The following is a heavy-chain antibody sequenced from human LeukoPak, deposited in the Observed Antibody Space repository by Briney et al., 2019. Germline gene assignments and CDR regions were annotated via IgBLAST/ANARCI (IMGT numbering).Heavy chain of an antibody. Sequence: GGSLRLSCAASGFTFNNYWLSWVRQGPGKGLEWVAHIKEDTSQKYYVGSVEGRFTISRDNARNSLYLQMNSLRGEDTAVYFCARQVSREGHFDYWGQGALVAVSS. V-gene: IGHV3-7*01. CDR1: GFTFNNYW. CDR2: IKEDTSQK. D-gene: IGHD1-26*01. CDR3: ARQVSREGHFDY. J-gene: IGHJ4*02.